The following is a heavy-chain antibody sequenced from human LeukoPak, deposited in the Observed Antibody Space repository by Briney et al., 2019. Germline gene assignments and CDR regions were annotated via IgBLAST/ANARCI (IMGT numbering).Heavy chain of an antibody. D-gene: IGHD4-11*01. J-gene: IGHJ4*02. Sequence: GGSLRLSCAASGFTFSSYAMHWVRQAPGKGLEWVAVISYDGSNKYYADSVKGRFTISRDNSKNTLYLQMNSLRAEDTAVYYCAKVMSLQNTFDYWGQGTLVTVSS. V-gene: IGHV3-30*04. CDR2: ISYDGSNK. CDR3: AKVMSLQNTFDY. CDR1: GFTFSSYA.